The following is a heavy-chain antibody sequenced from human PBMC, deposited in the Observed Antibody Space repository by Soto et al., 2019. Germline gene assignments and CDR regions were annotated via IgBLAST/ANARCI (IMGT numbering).Heavy chain of an antibody. CDR3: ARDNHLGYCSSTSCYADDAFDI. V-gene: IGHV4-4*02. D-gene: IGHD2-2*01. J-gene: IGHJ3*02. Sequence: PSETLSLTCAVSSGSISSSNWWSWVRQPPGKGLEWFGEIYHSGSTNYNPSLKSRVTISVDKSKNQFSLKLSSVTAADTAVYYCARDNHLGYCSSTSCYADDAFDIWGQGTMVTVS. CDR2: IYHSGST. CDR1: SGSISSSNW.